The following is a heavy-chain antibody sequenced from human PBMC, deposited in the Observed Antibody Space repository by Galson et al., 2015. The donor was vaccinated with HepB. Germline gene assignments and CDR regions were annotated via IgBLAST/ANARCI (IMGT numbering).Heavy chain of an antibody. CDR3: AKESFGFGELLSRTAV. V-gene: IGHV3-30*18. J-gene: IGHJ6*02. D-gene: IGHD3-10*01. Sequence: SLRLSCAASGFTFSSYGMRWVRQAPGKGLEWVAVISYDGSNKYYADSVKCRFAISRDNSKSTLYLQMNSLRAEDTAVYYCAKESFGFGELLSRTAVWGHGTAVPASS. CDR2: ISYDGSNK. CDR1: GFTFSSYG.